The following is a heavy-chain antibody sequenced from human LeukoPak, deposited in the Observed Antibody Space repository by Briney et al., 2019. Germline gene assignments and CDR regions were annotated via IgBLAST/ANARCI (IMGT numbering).Heavy chain of an antibody. CDR2: ISYDGSNK. V-gene: IGHV3-30*04. J-gene: IGHJ4*02. CDR3: ARAKRAFDWLFSFDY. D-gene: IGHD3-9*01. Sequence: GRSLRLSCAASGFTFSSYAMHWVRQAPGKGLEWVAVISYDGSNKYYADSVKGRFTISRDNSKNTLYLQMNSLRAEDTAVYYCARAKRAFDWLFSFDYWGQGTLVTVSS. CDR1: GFTFSSYA.